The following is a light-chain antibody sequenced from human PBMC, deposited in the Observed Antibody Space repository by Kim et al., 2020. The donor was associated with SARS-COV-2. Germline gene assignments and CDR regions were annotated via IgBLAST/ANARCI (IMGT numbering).Light chain of an antibody. CDR2: LAS. CDR1: QTIRNN. CDR3: QQHSDWPLT. J-gene: IGKJ4*01. V-gene: IGKV3-15*01. Sequence: SPGEGATLSCRASQTIRNNYLAWYQQKPGQAPRPLIYLASTRATGIPARFSGSGSGTEFTLSISSLQSEDSAIYYCQQHSDWPLTFGGGTRVEIK.